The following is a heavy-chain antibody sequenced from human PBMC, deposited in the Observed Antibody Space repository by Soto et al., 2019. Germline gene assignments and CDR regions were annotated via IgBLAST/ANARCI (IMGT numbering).Heavy chain of an antibody. CDR2: FDPEDGET. Sequence: ASVKVSCKVSGYTLTELSMHWVRQAPGKGLEWMGGFDPEDGETIYAQKFQGRVTMTEDTSTDTAYMELSSLRSEDTAVYYCAISPRFVEWLSSNWFDPWGQGTLVTVSS. CDR1: GYTLTELS. V-gene: IGHV1-24*01. J-gene: IGHJ5*02. CDR3: AISPRFVEWLSSNWFDP. D-gene: IGHD3-3*01.